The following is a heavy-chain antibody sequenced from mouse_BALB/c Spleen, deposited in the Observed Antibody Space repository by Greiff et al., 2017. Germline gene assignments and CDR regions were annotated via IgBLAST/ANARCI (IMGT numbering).Heavy chain of an antibody. CDR1: GYTFTEYT. V-gene: IGHV1-18*01. Sequence: EVQLQQSAPELVKPGASVKISCKTSGYTFTEYTMHWVKQSHGKSLEWIGGINPNNGGTSYNQKFKGKATLTVDKSSSTAYMELRSLTSEDSAVYYCARNYYGSSPYYAMDYWGQGTSVTVSS. J-gene: IGHJ4*01. CDR3: ARNYYGSSPYYAMDY. D-gene: IGHD1-1*01. CDR2: INPNNGGT.